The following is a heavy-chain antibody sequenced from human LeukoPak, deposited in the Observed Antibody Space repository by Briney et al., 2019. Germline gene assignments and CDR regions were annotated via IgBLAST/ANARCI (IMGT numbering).Heavy chain of an antibody. V-gene: IGHV4-34*01. Sequence: SETLSLTCAVYGGSFSGYYWSWIRQPPGKGLEXXXXXXXSGSTNYNPSXXRRVTISVDTSKNQFSLKLSSVTAADTAVYYCASGVVVAAKDKGYWFDPWGQGTLVTVSS. CDR1: GGSFSGYY. CDR3: ASGVVVAAKDKGYWFDP. J-gene: IGHJ5*02. D-gene: IGHD2-15*01. CDR2: XXXSGST.